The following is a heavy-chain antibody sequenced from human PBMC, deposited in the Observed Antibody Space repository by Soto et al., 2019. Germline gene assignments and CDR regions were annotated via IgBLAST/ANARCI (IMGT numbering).Heavy chain of an antibody. J-gene: IGHJ6*02. CDR3: AKDSGSYYYYYYGMDV. D-gene: IGHD1-26*01. CDR1: VFTFSSYG. V-gene: IGHV3-30*18. Sequence: QVQLVESGGGVVQPGRSLRLSCAASVFTFSSYGMHWVRQAPGKGLEWVAVISYDGSNKYYADSVKGRFTISRDNSKNTLYLQMNSLRAEDTAVYYCAKDSGSYYYYYYGMDVWGQGTTVTVSS. CDR2: ISYDGSNK.